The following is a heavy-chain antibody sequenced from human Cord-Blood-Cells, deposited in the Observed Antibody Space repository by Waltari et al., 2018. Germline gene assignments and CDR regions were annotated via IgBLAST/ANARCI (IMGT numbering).Heavy chain of an antibody. CDR3: ARGSDYDFWSGYYGDYYYGMDV. CDR1: GGSFSGYY. CDR2: INHSGST. Sequence: QVQLQQWGAGLLKPSETLSLTCAVYGGSFSGYYWSWIRQPPGKGLEWIGEINHSGSTNSNPYLKSEVTISVDTSKNQFSLKLSSVTAADTAVYYCARGSDYDFWSGYYGDYYYGMDVWGQGTTVTVSS. V-gene: IGHV4-34*01. J-gene: IGHJ6*02. D-gene: IGHD3-3*01.